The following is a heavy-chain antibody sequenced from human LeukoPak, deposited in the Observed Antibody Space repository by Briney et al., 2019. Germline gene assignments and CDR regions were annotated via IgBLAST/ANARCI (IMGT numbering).Heavy chain of an antibody. J-gene: IGHJ4*02. D-gene: IGHD3-3*01. Sequence: PGGSLTLSCAASGFTFSSYSMNWVRQAPGKGLEWVSSISSSSSYIYYADSVKGRFTISRDNAKNSLYLQMNSLRAEDTAVYYCASLTLIWSGYYGGGQGTLVTVSS. CDR1: GFTFSSYS. V-gene: IGHV3-21*01. CDR2: ISSSSSYI. CDR3: ASLTLIWSGYYG.